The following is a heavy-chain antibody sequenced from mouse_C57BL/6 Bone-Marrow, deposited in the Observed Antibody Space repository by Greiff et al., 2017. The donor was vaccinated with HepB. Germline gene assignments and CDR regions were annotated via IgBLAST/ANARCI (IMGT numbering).Heavy chain of an antibody. J-gene: IGHJ3*01. CDR1: GYAFTNYL. D-gene: IGHD2-1*01. CDR2: INPGSGGT. Sequence: VQLQQSGAELVRPGTSVKVSCKASGYAFTNYLIEWVKQRPGQGLEWIGVINPGSGGTNYNEKLKGKATLTADKSSSTAYMQLSSLTSEDSAVYFCASLLYSYWGQGTLVTVSA. V-gene: IGHV1-54*01. CDR3: ASLLYSY.